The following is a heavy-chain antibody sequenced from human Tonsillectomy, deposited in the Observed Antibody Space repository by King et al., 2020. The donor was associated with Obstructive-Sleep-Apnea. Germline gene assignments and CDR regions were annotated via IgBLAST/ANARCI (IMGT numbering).Heavy chain of an antibody. CDR2: FSGSGGST. Sequence: VQLVESGGGLVQPGGSLRLSCAASGFTFSTYAMTWVRQAPGKGLEWVSWFSGSGGSTDYADSVKGRFTISRDNSKNTLYLEMNSLRAEDTAVYYCAKDRGTGYSYGLSYGMDVWGQGTTVTVSS. J-gene: IGHJ6*02. V-gene: IGHV3-23*04. CDR1: GFTFSTYA. CDR3: AKDRGTGYSYGLSYGMDV. D-gene: IGHD5-18*01.